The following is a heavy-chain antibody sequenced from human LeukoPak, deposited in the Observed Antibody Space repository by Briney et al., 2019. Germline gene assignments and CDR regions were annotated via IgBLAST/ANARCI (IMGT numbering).Heavy chain of an antibody. CDR2: IYYSGTT. J-gene: IGHJ4*02. D-gene: IGHD6-6*01. Sequence: SQTLSPTCTVSGGSISSGSYYWSWIRQPPGKGLEWIGYIYYSGTTYYNPSLKSRVTISVDTSKNHFSLKMRSVTAADTAVYYCARWASSSSLFDSWGQGTLVTVSS. CDR1: GGSISSGSYY. CDR3: ARWASSSSLFDS. V-gene: IGHV4-61*01.